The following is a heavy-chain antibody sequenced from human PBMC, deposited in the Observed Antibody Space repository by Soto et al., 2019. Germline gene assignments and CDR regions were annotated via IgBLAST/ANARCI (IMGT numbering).Heavy chain of an antibody. CDR2: INPNSGGT. CDR3: ARAEFLPIADFDY. Sequence: GASAKVSCKASGYTFTGYYMHWVRQAPGQGLEWMGLINPNSGGTNYAQKFQGRVTMTRDTSTSTVYMELSRLRSEDTAVYYCARAEFLPIADFDYWGQGTLVTVSS. D-gene: IGHD3-3*01. V-gene: IGHV1-2*02. J-gene: IGHJ4*02. CDR1: GYTFTGYY.